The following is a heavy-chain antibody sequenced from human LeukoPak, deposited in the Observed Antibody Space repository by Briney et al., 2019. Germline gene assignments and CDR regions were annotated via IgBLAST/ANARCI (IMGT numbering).Heavy chain of an antibody. CDR3: AKNYYDSSGSPNSGMDV. CDR2: ISYDGSNK. CDR1: GFTFSSYA. Sequence: GGSLRLSCAASGFTFSSYAMSWVRQAPGKGLEWVAVISYDGSNKYYADSVKGRFTISRDNSKNTLYLQMNSLRAEDTAVYYCAKNYYDSSGSPNSGMDVWGQGTTVTVSS. J-gene: IGHJ6*02. D-gene: IGHD3-22*01. V-gene: IGHV3-30*18.